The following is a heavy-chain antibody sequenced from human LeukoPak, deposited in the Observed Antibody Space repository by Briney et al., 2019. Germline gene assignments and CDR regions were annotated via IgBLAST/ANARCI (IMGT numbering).Heavy chain of an antibody. CDR2: ISAYNGNT. CDR3: ARVKGDYVWGSYCYTGLDY. V-gene: IGHV1-18*01. J-gene: IGHJ4*02. D-gene: IGHD3-16*02. Sequence: ASVKVSCKASGYTFTSYGISWVRQAPGQGLEWMGWISAYNGNTNYAQKLQGRVTMTTDTSTSTAYMELRSLRSDDTAVYYCARVKGDYVWGSYCYTGLDYWGQGTLVTVSS. CDR1: GYTFTSYG.